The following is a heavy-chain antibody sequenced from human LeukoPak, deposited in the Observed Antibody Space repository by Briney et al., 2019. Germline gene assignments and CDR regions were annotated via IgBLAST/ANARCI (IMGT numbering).Heavy chain of an antibody. CDR1: GLTFRNYA. Sequence: GGSLRLSCAASGLTFRNYAMSWVRQAPGKGLEWVSVICANDGNTYYAGAVKGRFTISRDNAKNSLFLQMNSLRAEDTAIYYCTTDTWYSAGHWGQGTLVTVSS. CDR3: TTDTWYSAGH. D-gene: IGHD2-15*01. V-gene: IGHV3-23*01. CDR2: ICANDGNT. J-gene: IGHJ4*02.